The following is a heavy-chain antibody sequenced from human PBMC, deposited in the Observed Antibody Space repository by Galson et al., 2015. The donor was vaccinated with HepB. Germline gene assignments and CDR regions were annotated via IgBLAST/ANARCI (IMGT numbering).Heavy chain of an antibody. J-gene: IGHJ6*02. V-gene: IGHV1-2*02. CDR1: GYTFTGYY. CDR2: INPNSGGT. D-gene: IGHD3-22*01. Sequence: SVKVSCKASGYTFTGYYMHWVRQAPGQGLEWMGWINPNSGGTNYAQKFQGRVTMTRDTSISTAYMELSRLRSDDTAVYYCAISRYYYDSSGYYYYTDYYGMDVWGQGTTVTVSS. CDR3: AISRYYYDSSGYYYYTDYYGMDV.